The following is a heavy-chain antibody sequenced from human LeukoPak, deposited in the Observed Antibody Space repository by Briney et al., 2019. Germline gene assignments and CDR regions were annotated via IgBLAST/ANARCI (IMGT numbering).Heavy chain of an antibody. J-gene: IGHJ6*02. Sequence: GGSLRLSCTASGFTFSDHAMSWVRQAPGKGLEWVGFIRSKTYGGTTEYAPSVKGRFTISRADSISIAYLQMNSLKTEDTAVYYCTRRPTQLWLYYGMDAWGQGTTVIVSS. D-gene: IGHD5-18*01. V-gene: IGHV3-49*04. CDR3: TRRPTQLWLYYGMDA. CDR2: IRSKTYGGTT. CDR1: GFTFSDHA.